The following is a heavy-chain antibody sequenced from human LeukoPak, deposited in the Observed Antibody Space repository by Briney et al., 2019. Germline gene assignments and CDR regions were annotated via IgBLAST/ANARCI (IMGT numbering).Heavy chain of an antibody. CDR3: ARGYTYGDYPYYFDY. V-gene: IGHV1-18*01. CDR1: GYTFTSYG. J-gene: IGHJ4*02. CDR2: ISAYNGNT. Sequence: ASVKVSCKASGYTFTSYGISWVRQAPGQGLEWMGWISAYNGNTNYAQKLQGRVTMTTDTSTSTAYMELRSLRSDDTAVYYCARGYTYGDYPYYFDYWGQGTLVTVSS. D-gene: IGHD4-17*01.